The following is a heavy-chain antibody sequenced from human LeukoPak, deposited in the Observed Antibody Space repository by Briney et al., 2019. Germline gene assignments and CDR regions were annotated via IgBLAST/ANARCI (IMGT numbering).Heavy chain of an antibody. D-gene: IGHD3-10*01. CDR2: LTDDKKDI. Sequence: GGSLRLSCAASGFTFSSYAMSWVRQAPGKGLEWVAVLTDDKKDILYADSVKGRFTISRDNSKSSLHLQMNTLRLEDTAVYYCARAAFYVSARSPTYYFDYWGQGTLVTVSS. V-gene: IGHV3-30*04. CDR3: ARAAFYVSARSPTYYFDY. CDR1: GFTFSSYA. J-gene: IGHJ4*02.